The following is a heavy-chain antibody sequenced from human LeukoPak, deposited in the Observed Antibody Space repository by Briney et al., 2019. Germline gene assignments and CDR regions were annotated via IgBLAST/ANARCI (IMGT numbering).Heavy chain of an antibody. CDR2: INPNSGGT. Sequence: ASVKVSCKASGYTFTGYYMHWVRQAPGQGLEWMGWINPNSGGTNYAQKFQGRVTMTRDTSISTAYMELSRLRSDDTAVYYCARSLPYSSSLGKFDYWGQGTLVTVSS. CDR3: ARSLPYSSSLGKFDY. V-gene: IGHV1-2*02. CDR1: GYTFTGYY. D-gene: IGHD6-13*01. J-gene: IGHJ4*02.